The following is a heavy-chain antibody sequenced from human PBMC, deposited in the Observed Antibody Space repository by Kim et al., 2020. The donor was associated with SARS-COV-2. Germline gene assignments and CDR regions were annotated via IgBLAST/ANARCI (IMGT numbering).Heavy chain of an antibody. CDR2: IYYSGST. D-gene: IGHD3-3*01. CDR1: GGSISSYY. V-gene: IGHV4-59*13. Sequence: SETLSLTCTVSGGSISSYYWSWIRQPPGKGLEWIGYIYYSGSTNYNPSLKSRVTISVDTSKNQFSLKLSSVTAADTAVYYCARGHRITLFGVVREVDVWG. CDR3: ARGHRITLFGVVREVDV. J-gene: IGHJ6*01.